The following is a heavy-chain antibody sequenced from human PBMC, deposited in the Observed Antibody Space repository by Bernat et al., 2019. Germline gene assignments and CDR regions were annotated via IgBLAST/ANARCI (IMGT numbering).Heavy chain of an antibody. CDR2: IYYSGST. J-gene: IGHJ1*01. CDR3: ARTSSPAEYFQH. CDR1: GGSISSGGYY. V-gene: IGHV4-31*03. Sequence: QVQLQESGPGLVKPSQTLSLTCTVSGGSISSGGYYWSWIRQHPGKGLEWIGYIYYSGSTYYNPSLKSRVTISVDMSKNQFSLKLSSVTAADTAVYYCARTSSPAEYFQHWGQGTLVTVSS.